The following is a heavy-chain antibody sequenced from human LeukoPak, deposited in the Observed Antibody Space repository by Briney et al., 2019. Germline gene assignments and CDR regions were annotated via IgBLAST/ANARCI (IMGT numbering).Heavy chain of an antibody. CDR1: GFTFSSYA. D-gene: IGHD3-10*01. V-gene: IGHV3-30*04. J-gene: IGHJ4*02. CDR3: ARGNYGSGSPDDYFGY. CDR2: ISYDGSNK. Sequence: GGSLRLSCAASGFTFSSYAMHWVRQAPGKGLEWVAVISYDGSNKYYADSVKGRFTISRDNSKNTLYLQMNSLRAEDTAVYYCARGNYGSGSPDDYFGYWGQGTLVTVSS.